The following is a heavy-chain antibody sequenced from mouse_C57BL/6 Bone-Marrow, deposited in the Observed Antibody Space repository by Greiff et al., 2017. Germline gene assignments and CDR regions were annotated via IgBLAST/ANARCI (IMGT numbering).Heavy chain of an antibody. V-gene: IGHV14-4*01. D-gene: IGHD2-3*01. Sequence: VQLKESGAELVRPGASVKLSCTASGFNIKDYYMHWVKQRPEQGLEWIGWIDPENGDTEYASKFQGKATITADTSSNTAYLQLSSLTSEDTAVYYCTRYDGYYGGWFAYWGQGTLVTVSA. CDR1: GFNIKDYY. CDR2: IDPENGDT. J-gene: IGHJ3*01. CDR3: TRYDGYYGGWFAY.